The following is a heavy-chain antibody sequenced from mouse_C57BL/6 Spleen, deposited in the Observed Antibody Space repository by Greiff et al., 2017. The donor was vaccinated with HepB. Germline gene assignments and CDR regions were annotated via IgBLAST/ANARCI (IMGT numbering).Heavy chain of an antibody. D-gene: IGHD1-1*01. CDR2: IWTGGGT. V-gene: IGHV2-9-1*01. Sequence: VMLVESGPGLVAPSQSLSITCTVSGFSFTSYAISWVRQPPGKGLEWLGVIWTGGGTNYNSALKSRLSISKDNSKSQVFLKMNSLQTDDTARYYCARNYYGSSYWYFDVWGTGTTVTVSS. CDR3: ARNYYGSSYWYFDV. CDR1: GFSFTSYA. J-gene: IGHJ1*03.